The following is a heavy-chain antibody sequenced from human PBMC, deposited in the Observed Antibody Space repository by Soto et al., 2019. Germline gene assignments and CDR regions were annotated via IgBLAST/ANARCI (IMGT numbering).Heavy chain of an antibody. CDR2: INTNSGDT. CDR3: ARDYQELILYNWFDP. J-gene: IGHJ5*02. D-gene: IGHD1-7*01. Sequence: QVQLVQSGAEVKKPGASVKVSCKASGYTFAGYYMHWVRQAPGQGLEWMGWINTNSGDTQYAQKFQGRVTMTSDTSISTAYMELRSLRVDDTAVYYCARDYQELILYNWFDPWGQGTRVTVSS. V-gene: IGHV1-2*02. CDR1: GYTFAGYY.